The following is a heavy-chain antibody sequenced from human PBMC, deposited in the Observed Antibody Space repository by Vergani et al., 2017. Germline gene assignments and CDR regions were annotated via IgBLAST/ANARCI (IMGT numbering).Heavy chain of an antibody. J-gene: IGHJ3*02. V-gene: IGHV4-34*01. Sequence: QVQLQQWGAGLLKPSETLSLTCAVYGGSFSGYYWSWIRQPPGKGLEWIGEINHSGSTNYNPSLKSRVTISVGTSKNQFSLKLSSVTAADTAVYYCARARIVVVPAAPAFDIWGQGTMVTVSS. CDR2: INHSGST. D-gene: IGHD2-2*01. CDR3: ARARIVVVPAAPAFDI. CDR1: GGSFSGYY.